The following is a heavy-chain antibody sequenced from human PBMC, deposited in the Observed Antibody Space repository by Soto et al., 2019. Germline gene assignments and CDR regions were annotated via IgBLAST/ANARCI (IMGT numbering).Heavy chain of an antibody. CDR2: ISGSTSYT. CDR1: GFSFSDYS. Sequence: EVQLVESGGGLVKPWGSLRLSCAASGFSFSDYSMNWVRQAPGKGLEWVSSISGSTSYTYYADSLQGRFTVSRDNAEKSLYLQMNSLRAEDTAVYYCARDGAFCSGTGCRDYYHYMDFWGKGTTVTVSS. D-gene: IGHD2-2*01. CDR3: ARDGAFCSGTGCRDYYHYMDF. V-gene: IGHV3-21*01. J-gene: IGHJ6*03.